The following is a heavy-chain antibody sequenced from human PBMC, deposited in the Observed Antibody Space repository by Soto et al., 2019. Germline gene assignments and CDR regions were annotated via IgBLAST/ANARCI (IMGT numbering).Heavy chain of an antibody. D-gene: IGHD5-12*01. V-gene: IGHV1-8*01. CDR3: ARLVIGERWLQLSPTYYFDY. Sequence: RAAVKVSCKASGYTFTSYDINWVRQAAGQGLEWMGWMNPNSGNTGYAQKFQGRVTMTRNTSISTAYMELSSLRSEDTAVYYCARLVIGERWLQLSPTYYFDYWGQGTLVTVSS. J-gene: IGHJ4*02. CDR1: GYTFTSYD. CDR2: MNPNSGNT.